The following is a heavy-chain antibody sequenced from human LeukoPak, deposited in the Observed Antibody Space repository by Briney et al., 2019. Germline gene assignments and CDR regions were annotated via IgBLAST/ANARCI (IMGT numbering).Heavy chain of an antibody. D-gene: IGHD6-13*01. Sequence: SETLSLTCSVSGGSISSYYWSWIRQPPGKQLEWIGYIYYSGGTYYNPSLRSRVTISLDTSKNQFSLKLSSVTAADTAVYYCAGNGIAATGNFQHWGQGTLVTVSS. J-gene: IGHJ1*01. CDR2: IYYSGGT. CDR3: AGNGIAATGNFQH. V-gene: IGHV4-59*06. CDR1: GGSISSYY.